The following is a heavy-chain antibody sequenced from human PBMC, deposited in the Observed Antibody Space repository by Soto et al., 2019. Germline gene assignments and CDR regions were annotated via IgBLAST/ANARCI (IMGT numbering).Heavy chain of an antibody. CDR1: GGTFSSYA. CDR3: ARSWLMVYAIEAGWFDP. J-gene: IGHJ5*02. CDR2: IIPIFGTA. Sequence: QVQLVQSGAEVKKPGSSVKVSCKASGGTFSSYAISWVRQAPGQGLEWMGGIIPIFGTANYAQKFQGRVTITADESTSTAYMELISLRSEDTAVYYCARSWLMVYAIEAGWFDPWGQGTLVTVSA. D-gene: IGHD2-8*01. V-gene: IGHV1-69*01.